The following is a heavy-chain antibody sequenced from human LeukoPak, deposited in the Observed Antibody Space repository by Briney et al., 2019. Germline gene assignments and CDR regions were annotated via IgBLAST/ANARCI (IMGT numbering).Heavy chain of an antibody. J-gene: IGHJ5*02. CDR1: GCIFTSYW. D-gene: IGHD3-10*01. V-gene: IGHV5-10-1*01. Sequence: GAAPQISCKGSGCIFTSYWIIWGRQLPGEGLEWRVAIDPSDSYSPSFQGHVTISADKSSSTAYLQWSSLKASDTAMYYCARQYYASGSYYNDLNWFDPWGQGTLVTVSS. CDR3: ARQYYASGSYYNDLNWFDP. CDR2: IDPSDSY.